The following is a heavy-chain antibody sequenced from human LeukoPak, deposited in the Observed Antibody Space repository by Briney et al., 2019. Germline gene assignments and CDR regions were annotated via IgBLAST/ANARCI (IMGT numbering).Heavy chain of an antibody. D-gene: IGHD6-25*01. CDR1: GFTFSSYA. J-gene: IGHJ6*02. V-gene: IGHV3-33*08. CDR3: ERDSAKDDPRYYYYYGMDV. Sequence: GGSLRLSCAASGFTFSSYAMSWVRQAPGKGLEWVAVIWYDGSNKYYADSVKGRFTISRDNSKNTLVAHMNSLRVEDTPVCFCERDSAKDDPRYYYYYGMDVWGQGTTVTVSS. CDR2: IWYDGSNK.